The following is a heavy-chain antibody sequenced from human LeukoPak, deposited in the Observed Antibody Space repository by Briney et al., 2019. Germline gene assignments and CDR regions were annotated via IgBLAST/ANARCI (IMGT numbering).Heavy chain of an antibody. CDR3: ARGTRLVVSYNY. D-gene: IGHD3-22*01. CDR2: INHSGST. Sequence: SETLSLTCTVSGGSISSGDYYWSWIRQPPGKGLEWIGEINHSGSTNYNPSLKSRVTISVDTSKNQFSLKLSSVTAADTAVYYCARGTRLVVSYNYWGQGTLVTVSS. J-gene: IGHJ4*02. CDR1: GGSISSGDYY. V-gene: IGHV4-34*01.